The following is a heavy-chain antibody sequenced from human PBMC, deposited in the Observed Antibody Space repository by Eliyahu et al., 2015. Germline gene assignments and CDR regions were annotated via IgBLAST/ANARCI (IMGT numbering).Heavy chain of an antibody. CDR3: ARAAEWEPFHY. CDR2: IYYSGST. CDR1: GGSISSGGYY. Sequence: QVQLQESGPGLVKPSQTLSLTCTVSGGSISSGGYYWNWIRQHPGKGLEWIGYIYYSGSTYYNPSLKSRVTISVDTSKNQFSLKLSSVTAADTAVYYCARAAEWEPFHYWGQGTLVTVSS. J-gene: IGHJ4*02. V-gene: IGHV4-31*03. D-gene: IGHD1-26*01.